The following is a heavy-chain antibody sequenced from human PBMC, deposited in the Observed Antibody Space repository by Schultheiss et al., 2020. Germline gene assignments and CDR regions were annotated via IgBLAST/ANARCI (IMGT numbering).Heavy chain of an antibody. D-gene: IGHD1-7*01. Sequence: SETLSLTCAVYGGSFSGYYWSWIRQPPGKGLEWIGEINHSGSTNYSPSLKGRVTISRDTSNNRVSLKLRSVTAADTAVYYCARLRLELRGYYYSYYYMDVWGKGTTVTVSS. CDR2: INHSGST. CDR1: GGSFSGYY. CDR3: ARLRLELRGYYYSYYYMDV. J-gene: IGHJ6*03. V-gene: IGHV4-34*01.